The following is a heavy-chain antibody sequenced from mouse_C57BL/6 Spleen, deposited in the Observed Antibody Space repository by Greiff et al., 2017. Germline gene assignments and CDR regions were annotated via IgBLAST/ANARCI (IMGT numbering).Heavy chain of an antibody. CDR2: IRSKSNNYAT. D-gene: IGHD2-2*01. Sequence: GGGLVQPKGSLKLSCAASGFSFNTYAMNWVRQAPGKGLEWVARIRSKSNNYATYYADSVKDRFTISRDDSESMLYLQMNNLKTEDTAMYYCVRWLPRGAMDYWGQGTSVTVSS. V-gene: IGHV10-1*01. J-gene: IGHJ4*01. CDR1: GFSFNTYA. CDR3: VRWLPRGAMDY.